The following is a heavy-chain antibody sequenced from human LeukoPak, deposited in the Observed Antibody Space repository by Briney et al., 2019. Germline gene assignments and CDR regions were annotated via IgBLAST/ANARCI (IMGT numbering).Heavy chain of an antibody. J-gene: IGHJ4*02. CDR3: ARGGRGSYAPDY. CDR1: GCSFSSHG. V-gene: IGHV3-33*01. Sequence: PGWALTLSCAASGCSFSSHGMLWVRQAPGKGLEWVAVMWYDGSNKYYADSVKGRFTISRDNSKNTLYLLTSITTADDAVVYYCARGGRGSYAPDYWGQGTLVTVSS. D-gene: IGHD1-26*01. CDR2: MWYDGSNK.